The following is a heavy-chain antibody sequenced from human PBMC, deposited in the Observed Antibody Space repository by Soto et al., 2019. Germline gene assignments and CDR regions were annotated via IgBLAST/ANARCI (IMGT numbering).Heavy chain of an antibody. CDR2: ITTAGDS. D-gene: IGHD3-3*01. CDR3: ARAFTIFGLTPLSYGLDV. CDR1: GFTFSNYD. Sequence: EVLLVESGGNLVQPGVSLRLSCAASGFTFSNYDMHWVRQVAGKGLEWVSAITTAGDSYYPDSVNGPFTISRVNSKNSLYPQMNSLSGGETAVYYCARAFTIFGLTPLSYGLDVWGQGSTVTVSS. V-gene: IGHV3-13*01. J-gene: IGHJ6*02.